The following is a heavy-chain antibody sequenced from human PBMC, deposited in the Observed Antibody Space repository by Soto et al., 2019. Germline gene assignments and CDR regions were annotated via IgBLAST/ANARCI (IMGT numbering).Heavy chain of an antibody. D-gene: IGHD3-22*01. Sequence: QLQLQESGPGLVKPSETLSLTCTVSGGSISSSSYYWGWIRQPPGKGLEWIGSIYYSGSTYYNPSLKSRGARSVDTSKNQFSLKLSSVTAADTAVYYCARQRYESSGYYLYWGQGTLVTVSS. CDR3: ARQRYESSGYYLY. CDR2: IYYSGST. CDR1: GGSISSSSYY. V-gene: IGHV4-39*01. J-gene: IGHJ4*02.